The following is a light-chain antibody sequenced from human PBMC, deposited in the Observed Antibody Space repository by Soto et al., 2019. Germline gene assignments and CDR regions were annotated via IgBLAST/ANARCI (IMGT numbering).Light chain of an antibody. V-gene: IGLV1-44*01. CDR1: SSNVGSNT. Sequence: QSVLTQPPSASGTPGQRVTISCSGSSSNVGSNTVSWYQQLPGTAPKVLIYSDDQRPSGVPDRFSGSRCGSSASLAISGLQSGDEADYYCASWEDSLNGWVIGGGTKLTVL. J-gene: IGLJ3*02. CDR3: ASWEDSLNGWV. CDR2: SDD.